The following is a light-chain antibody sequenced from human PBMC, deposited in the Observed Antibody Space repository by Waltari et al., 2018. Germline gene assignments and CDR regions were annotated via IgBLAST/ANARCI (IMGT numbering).Light chain of an antibody. Sequence: QSALTQFASVSGSPGQSITISCTGTSSDVGGYNLVSWYQPHPGRAPKLIIYDVTKRPSGVSNRFSGSKSRNTASLTISGLQAEDEADYYCCSFAGSISVFTVFGTGTTVTVL. CDR3: CSFAGSISVFTV. V-gene: IGLV2-23*02. CDR1: SSDVGGYNL. J-gene: IGLJ1*01. CDR2: DVT.